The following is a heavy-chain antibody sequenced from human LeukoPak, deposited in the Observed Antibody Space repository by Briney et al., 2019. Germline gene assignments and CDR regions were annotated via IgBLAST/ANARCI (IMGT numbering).Heavy chain of an antibody. V-gene: IGHV1-58*02. Sequence: SVTLSCKASGFTFTSSAMQRVRQARGQRLERIGWIVVGSGNTNYAQKFQERVTITRDMSTSTAYMELSSLRSEDTAVYYCAAGDEELGPFDIWGQGTMVTVSS. D-gene: IGHD1-7*01. CDR3: AAGDEELGPFDI. CDR2: IVVGSGNT. CDR1: GFTFTSSA. J-gene: IGHJ3*02.